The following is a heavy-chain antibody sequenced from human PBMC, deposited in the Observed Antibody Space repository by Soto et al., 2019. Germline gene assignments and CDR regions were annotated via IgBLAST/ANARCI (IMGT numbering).Heavy chain of an antibody. CDR3: VVAAQPYYFDY. D-gene: IGHD2-15*01. Sequence: QVQLVQSGAEVKKPGASVKVSCKASGYTFTSYVFSWVRQAPGQGLEWMGWITTYNGNTNYAQKLQGRVTMTTDTSTSTAYMELRSLRSDDTAVYYCVVAAQPYYFDYWGQGTLVTVSS. V-gene: IGHV1-18*01. CDR2: ITTYNGNT. J-gene: IGHJ4*02. CDR1: GYTFTSYV.